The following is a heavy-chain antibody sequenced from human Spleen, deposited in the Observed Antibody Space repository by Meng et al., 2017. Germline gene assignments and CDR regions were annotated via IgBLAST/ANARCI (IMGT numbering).Heavy chain of an antibody. V-gene: IGHV3-23*01. CDR2: ISGSSART. CDR1: GFTFSGHW. D-gene: IGHD5-18*01. Sequence: GESLKISCAASGFTFSGHWMHWVRQAPGKGLVWVSAISGSSARTYYADFVKGRFTISRDNSKNTLYLQMNSLRAEDTAVYYCTAMVFAFDIWGQGTMVTVSS. J-gene: IGHJ3*02. CDR3: TAMVFAFDI.